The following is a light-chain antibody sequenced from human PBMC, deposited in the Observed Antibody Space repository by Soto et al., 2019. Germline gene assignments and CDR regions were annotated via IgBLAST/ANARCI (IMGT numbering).Light chain of an antibody. V-gene: IGLV2-8*01. CDR1: SSDVGGYNY. Sequence: QCALTQPPSASGSPGQSVSISCTGTSSDVGGYNYVSWYQQHPGRAPKLMIYEVNQRPSGVPDRFSGSKSDNTASLTVSRLQAEDEADYYCSSYAGSSNLVLGGGTKLTVL. J-gene: IGLJ2*01. CDR2: EVN. CDR3: SSYAGSSNLV.